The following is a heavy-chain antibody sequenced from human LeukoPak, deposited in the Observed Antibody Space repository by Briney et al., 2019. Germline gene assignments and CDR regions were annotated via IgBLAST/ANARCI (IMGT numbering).Heavy chain of an antibody. J-gene: IGHJ4*02. V-gene: IGHV3-74*01. CDR3: TRDRGSTEFDY. CDR2: INGDGSRI. CDR1: GFTFSSHW. Sequence: GGSLRLSCAASGFTFSSHWMHWVRQAPGKGLVWVSRINGDGSRISYADSVKGRFTISRDNAKNTLYLQMNSLRAKDTAVYYCTRDRGSTEFDYWGQGTLVTVSS. D-gene: IGHD6-13*01.